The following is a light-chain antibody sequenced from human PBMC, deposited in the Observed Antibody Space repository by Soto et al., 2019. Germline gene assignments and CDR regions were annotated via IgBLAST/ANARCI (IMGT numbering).Light chain of an antibody. V-gene: IGKV2-28*01. CDR2: LGS. J-gene: IGKJ1*01. CDR3: MQALQTPWT. CDR1: QSLLHSNGYNY. Sequence: DIVMTQSPLSLPVTPGEPASISCRSSQSLLHSNGYNYLDWYLQKPGQSPQLLIYLGSNRASGVPDRFSGSGSGTDFTPKISRVEAEDVGVYYCMQALQTPWTFGPGTKVEIK.